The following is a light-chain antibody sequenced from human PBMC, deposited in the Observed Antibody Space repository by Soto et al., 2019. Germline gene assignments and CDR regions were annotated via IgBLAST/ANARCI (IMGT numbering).Light chain of an antibody. V-gene: IGKV3-20*01. CDR2: GAS. Sequence: EIGLTQSPGTLSLSPGERATLSCRASQSVSSSYLAWYQQKPGQAPRLLIYGASSRATGIPDRFSGSGSGTAFTLTISRLEPEDFAVYYCQQYGSSPLFTFGPATKVDIK. CDR1: QSVSSSY. J-gene: IGKJ3*01. CDR3: QQYGSSPLFT.